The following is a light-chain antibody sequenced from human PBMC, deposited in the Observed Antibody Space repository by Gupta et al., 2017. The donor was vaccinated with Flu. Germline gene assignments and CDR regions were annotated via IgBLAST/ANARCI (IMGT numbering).Light chain of an antibody. CDR2: LNSDGSH. J-gene: IGLJ3*02. Sequence: QLVLTQSPSASASLGASVKLTCTLSSGHTRNTIAWHQQRPEKGPRYLIKLNSDGSHNKGGAIPDRFSGSSSVAERFLTISSLQSDDEADYYCRTFDPAGNWVFGGWTTLTVL. CDR3: RTFDPAGNWV. CDR1: SGHTRNT. V-gene: IGLV4-69*02.